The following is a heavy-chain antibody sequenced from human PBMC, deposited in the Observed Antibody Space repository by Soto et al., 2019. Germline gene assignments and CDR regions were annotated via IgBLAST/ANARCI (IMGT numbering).Heavy chain of an antibody. CDR2: IYHSGSS. J-gene: IGHJ4*02. D-gene: IGHD4-17*01. V-gene: IGHV4-30-4*01. Sequence: QVQLQESGPGLVKPSQTLSLTCTVSGGSISSGTYYWSWIRQPPGKGLEWIGYIYHSGSSQYNPSLKSRVTISIDTSKHQFSLELRSVTAADTAVYYCARDLLDTTVDYYFDYWGPGRLVTVSS. CDR1: GGSISSGTYY. CDR3: ARDLLDTTVDYYFDY.